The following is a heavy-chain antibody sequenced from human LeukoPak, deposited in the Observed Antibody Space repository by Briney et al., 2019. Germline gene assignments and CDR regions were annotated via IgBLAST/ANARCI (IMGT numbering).Heavy chain of an antibody. CDR3: ARHRGDRSGWGS. V-gene: IGHV3-7*01. Sequence: PGGSLRLSCATSGFTFNTYWMSWVRQAPGKGLEGVANIKQDGIEKYYVDSVKGRFTISRDNAKNSLYLPMNSLRAEDTAVYYCARHRGDRSGWGSWGQGTLVTVSS. CDR2: IKQDGIEK. J-gene: IGHJ5*02. CDR1: GFTFNTYW. D-gene: IGHD6-19*01.